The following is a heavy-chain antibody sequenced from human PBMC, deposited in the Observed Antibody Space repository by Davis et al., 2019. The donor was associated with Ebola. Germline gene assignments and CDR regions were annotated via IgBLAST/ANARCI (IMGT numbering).Heavy chain of an antibody. Sequence: GGSLRLSCAASGFTFSGSAMHWVRQASGKGLEWVGRIRSKANSYATAYAASVKGRFTISRDDSKNTAYLQMNSLKTEDTAVYYCTSPSYYGIAVAGNDYWGQGTLVTVSS. CDR3: TSPSYYGIAVAGNDY. V-gene: IGHV3-73*01. CDR2: IRSKANSYAT. CDR1: GFTFSGSA. D-gene: IGHD6-19*01. J-gene: IGHJ4*02.